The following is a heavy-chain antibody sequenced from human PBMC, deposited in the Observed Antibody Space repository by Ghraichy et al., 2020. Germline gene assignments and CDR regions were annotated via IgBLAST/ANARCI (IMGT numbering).Heavy chain of an antibody. CDR1: GGSISSYY. V-gene: IGHV4-59*01. J-gene: IGHJ2*01. CDR3: ARDRLERWLQFSWYFDL. D-gene: IGHD5-24*01. Sequence: SETLSLTCTVSGGSISSYYWSWIRQPPGKGLEWIGYIYYSGRTNYNPSLKSRVTISVDTSKNQFSLKLSSVTAADTAVYYCARDRLERWLQFSWYFDLWGRGTLVTVSS. CDR2: IYYSGRT.